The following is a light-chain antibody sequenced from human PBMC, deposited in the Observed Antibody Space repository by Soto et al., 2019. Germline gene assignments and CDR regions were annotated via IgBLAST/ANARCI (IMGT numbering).Light chain of an antibody. J-gene: IGKJ1*01. CDR1: QSVSSSY. V-gene: IGKV3-20*01. CDR2: GAS. Sequence: EIVLTQSPGTLYLSPGERATLSCTSSQSVSSSYLAWYQQKPGQAPRLLIYGASSRATGIPDRFSGSGSGTDFTLTISRLESEDFAVYYCQQYGSSPWTFGQGTKVEIK. CDR3: QQYGSSPWT.